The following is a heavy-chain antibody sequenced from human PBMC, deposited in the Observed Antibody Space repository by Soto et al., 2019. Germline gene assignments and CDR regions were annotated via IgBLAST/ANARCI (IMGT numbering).Heavy chain of an antibody. CDR2: ISGSGGTT. V-gene: IGHV3-23*01. Sequence: EVQLLESGGGLEQPGGSLRLSCAASGFIFRSYAMSWVRQAPGKGLEWVSVISGSGGTTYYADSVKGRFTISRDNSKNTLFLQMNSLRDEDTAIYYCAKGGSSVVEYWGQGSLVTVSS. CDR1: GFIFRSYA. D-gene: IGHD6-19*01. J-gene: IGHJ4*02. CDR3: AKGGSSVVEY.